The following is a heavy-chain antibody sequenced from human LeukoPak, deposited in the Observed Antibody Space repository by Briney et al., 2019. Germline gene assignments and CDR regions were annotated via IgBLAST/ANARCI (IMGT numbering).Heavy chain of an antibody. D-gene: IGHD4-17*01. Sequence: SETLSLTCTVSGGSISSYYWSWIRQPPGKGLEWIGYIYYRGSTNYNPSLKSRVTISVDTSKNRFSLKLSSVTAADTAVYYCARVPYGDYMTDAFDIWGEGTMVTVSS. V-gene: IGHV4-59*01. J-gene: IGHJ3*02. CDR1: GGSISSYY. CDR2: IYYRGST. CDR3: ARVPYGDYMTDAFDI.